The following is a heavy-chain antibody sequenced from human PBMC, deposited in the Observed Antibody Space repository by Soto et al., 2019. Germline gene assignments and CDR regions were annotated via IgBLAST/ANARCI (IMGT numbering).Heavy chain of an antibody. D-gene: IGHD5-18*01. J-gene: IGHJ6*02. V-gene: IGHV1-46*01. CDR1: GYTFTSYY. CDR2: INPSGGST. CDR3: ARDRPYVDTAMVPQTGYSEYGMDV. Sequence: ASVKVSCKASGYTFTSYYMHWVRQAPGQGLEWMGIINPSGGSTSYAQKFQGRVTMTRATSTSTVYMELSSLRSEDTAVYYCARDRPYVDTAMVPQTGYSEYGMDVWGQGTTVTVSS.